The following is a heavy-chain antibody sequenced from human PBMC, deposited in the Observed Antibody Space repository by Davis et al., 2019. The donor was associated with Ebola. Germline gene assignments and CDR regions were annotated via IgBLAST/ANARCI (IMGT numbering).Heavy chain of an antibody. CDR2: IYHSGST. V-gene: IGHV4-30-2*01. D-gene: IGHD3-22*01. Sequence: SETLSLTCAVYGASFSGYYWSWIRQPPGKGLEWIGYIYHSGSTYSNPSLKSRVTISVDRSKNQFSLKLSSVTAADTAVYYCARVRWNYYDSSGYLIDGWFDPWGQGTLVTVSS. CDR3: ARVRWNYYDSSGYLIDGWFDP. CDR1: GASFSGYY. J-gene: IGHJ5*02.